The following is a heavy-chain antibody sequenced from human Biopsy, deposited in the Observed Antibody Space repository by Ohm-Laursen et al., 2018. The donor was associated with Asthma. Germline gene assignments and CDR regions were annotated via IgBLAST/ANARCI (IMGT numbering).Heavy chain of an antibody. CDR3: ARAGALIVGATMGY. V-gene: IGHV1-18*04. J-gene: IGHJ4*02. CDR2: ISAYNGNT. CDR1: GYTFTSYG. Sequence: SVKVSCNASGYTFTSYGISWVRQAPGQGLEWMGWISAYNGNTNYAQKPQGRVTMTRDTSTSTVYMELSSLRSEDTAVYYCARAGALIVGATMGYWGQGTLVTVSS. D-gene: IGHD1-26*01.